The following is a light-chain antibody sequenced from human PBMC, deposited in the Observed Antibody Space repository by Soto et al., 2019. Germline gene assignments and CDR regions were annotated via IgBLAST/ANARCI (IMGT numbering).Light chain of an antibody. CDR1: QSVTGA. J-gene: IGKJ1*01. CDR2: GAS. Sequence: EIVLTQSPGTLSLSPGARAPLSCRARQSVTGAFLAWYQQRPGQAPRLLIYGASTRATGIPARFSGSGSGTEFTLTISSLQSEDFAVYYCQQYNNWPTFGQGTKVDIK. CDR3: QQYNNWPT. V-gene: IGKV3-15*01.